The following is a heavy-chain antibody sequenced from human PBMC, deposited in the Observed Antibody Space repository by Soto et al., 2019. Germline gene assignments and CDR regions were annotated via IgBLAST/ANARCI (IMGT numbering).Heavy chain of an antibody. V-gene: IGHV3-23*01. Sequence: PGGSLRLSCAASVFPFSNYAMTWVRQAPGKGLEWVSGVTRGGSAYYADSVKGRFTISRDNSKNTVFLQMNSLRAEDTAIYYCAKDDCSICNGPAYNFDMDVWGQGTTVTVSS. CDR1: VFPFSNYA. D-gene: IGHD2-15*01. CDR3: AKDDCSICNGPAYNFDMDV. CDR2: VTRGGSA. J-gene: IGHJ6*02.